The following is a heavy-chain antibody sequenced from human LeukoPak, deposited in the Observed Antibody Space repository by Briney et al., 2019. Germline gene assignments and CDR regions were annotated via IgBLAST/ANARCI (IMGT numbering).Heavy chain of an antibody. V-gene: IGHV3-23*01. CDR1: GFTFSSYA. CDR2: ISGSGGST. Sequence: SGGSLRLSYAASGFTFSSYAMSWVRQAPGKGLEWVSAISGSGGSTYYADSVKGRFTISRDNSKNTLYLQMNSLRAEDTAVYYCAKDQLMDYDFWSGYYSSGNWFDPWGQGALVTVSS. J-gene: IGHJ5*02. CDR3: AKDQLMDYDFWSGYYSSGNWFDP. D-gene: IGHD3-3*01.